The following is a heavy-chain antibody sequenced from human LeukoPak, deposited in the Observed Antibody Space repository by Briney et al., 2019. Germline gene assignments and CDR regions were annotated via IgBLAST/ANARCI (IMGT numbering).Heavy chain of an antibody. CDR3: ARESDYYDSSGYFDY. D-gene: IGHD3-22*01. CDR2: ISHSGGT. Sequence: SETLSLTCTVSGGSISTYYWSWIRQPPGKGVEWLAYISHSGGTNSNPSLKSRGTISVDTSMSQISLKLRSVTAAETAVYYCARESDYYDSSGYFDYWGQGTLGTVSS. J-gene: IGHJ4*02. CDR1: GGSISTYY. V-gene: IGHV4-59*01.